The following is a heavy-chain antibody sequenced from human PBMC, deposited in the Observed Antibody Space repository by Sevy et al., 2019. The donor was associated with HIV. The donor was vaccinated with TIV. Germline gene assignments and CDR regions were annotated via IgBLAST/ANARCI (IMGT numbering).Heavy chain of an antibody. Sequence: SESLSLNCTFSGSSISSYSWSWIRQPPGKGLECIGYMYNSGSTNYNPPLKSRVTMSVDTSKNQFSLNLRSVTAADTAVYYCAKFDYGDYVGYFDYWGQGNLVTVSS. D-gene: IGHD4-17*01. CDR3: AKFDYGDYVGYFDY. J-gene: IGHJ4*02. V-gene: IGHV4-59*13. CDR2: MYNSGST. CDR1: GSSISSYS.